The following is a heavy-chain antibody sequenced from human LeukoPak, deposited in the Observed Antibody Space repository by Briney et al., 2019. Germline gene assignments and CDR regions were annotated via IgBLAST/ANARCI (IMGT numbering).Heavy chain of an antibody. CDR2: INAGNGNT. Sequence: GASVKVSCKASGYTFTSYAMHWVRQAPGQRLEWMGWINAGNGNTKYSQKFQGRVTITRDTSASTAYMELSSLRSEDTAVYYCARDHRRGQQWLVRSYFDYWGQGTLVTVSS. D-gene: IGHD6-19*01. CDR3: ARDHRRGQQWLVRSYFDY. CDR1: GYTFTSYA. V-gene: IGHV1-3*01. J-gene: IGHJ4*02.